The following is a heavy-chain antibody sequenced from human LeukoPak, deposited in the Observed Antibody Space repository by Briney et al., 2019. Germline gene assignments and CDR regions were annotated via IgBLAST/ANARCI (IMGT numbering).Heavy chain of an antibody. Sequence: SETLSLTCTVSGASITTYYWSWVRQPPGKGLEWIGHIHYSGSTNYNPSLTSRVTMSVDTSKNQFSLKLSSVTAADTAVYYCARDQAYGGGDFFDPWGQGSLVTVSS. CDR1: GASITTYY. D-gene: IGHD3-16*01. V-gene: IGHV4-59*01. CDR3: ARDQAYGGGDFFDP. CDR2: IHYSGST. J-gene: IGHJ5*02.